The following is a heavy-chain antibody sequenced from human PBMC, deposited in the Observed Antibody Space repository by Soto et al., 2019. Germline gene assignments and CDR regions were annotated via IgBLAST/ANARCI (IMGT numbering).Heavy chain of an antibody. J-gene: IGHJ6*02. Sequence: PGGSLRLSCAASGFTFSSYGMHWVRQAPGKGLEWVAVISYDGSNKYYADSVKGRFTISRDNSKNTLYLQMNSLRAEDTAVYYCAKDPEASSWFQSYYYYYYGMDVWGQGTTVTVSS. CDR2: ISYDGSNK. V-gene: IGHV3-30*18. D-gene: IGHD6-13*01. CDR1: GFTFSSYG. CDR3: AKDPEASSWFQSYYYYYYGMDV.